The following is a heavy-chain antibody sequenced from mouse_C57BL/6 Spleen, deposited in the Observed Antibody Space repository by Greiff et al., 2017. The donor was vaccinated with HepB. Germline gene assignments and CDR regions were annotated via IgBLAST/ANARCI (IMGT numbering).Heavy chain of an antibody. CDR1: GYAFSSSW. Sequence: VQLQQSGPELVKPGASVKISCKASGYAFSSSWMNWVKQRPGKGLEWIGRIYPGDGDTNYNGKFKGKATLTADKSSSTAYMQLSSLTSEDSAVYFCARGEDGYYHWGQGTTLTVSS. D-gene: IGHD2-3*01. V-gene: IGHV1-82*01. CDR2: IYPGDGDT. J-gene: IGHJ2*01. CDR3: ARGEDGYYH.